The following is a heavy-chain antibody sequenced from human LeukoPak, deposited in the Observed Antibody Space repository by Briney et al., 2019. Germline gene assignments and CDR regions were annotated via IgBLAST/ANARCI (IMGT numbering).Heavy chain of an antibody. CDR2: IIPIFGTA. CDR3: ARDYTSYGDYFNWFDP. CDR1: GGTFSSYA. J-gene: IGHJ5*02. D-gene: IGHD4-17*01. V-gene: IGHV1-69*13. Sequence: SVKVSCKASGGTFSSYAISWVRQAPGQGLEWMGGIIPIFGTANYAQKFQGRVTVTADESTSTAYMELSSLRSEDTAVYYCARDYTSYGDYFNWFDPWGQGTLVTVSS.